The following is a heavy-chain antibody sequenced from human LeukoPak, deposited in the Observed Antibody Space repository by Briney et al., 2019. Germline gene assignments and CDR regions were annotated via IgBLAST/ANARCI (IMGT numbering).Heavy chain of an antibody. CDR1: GFTFDDYA. D-gene: IGHD6-13*01. CDR3: GGSRSFF. J-gene: IGHJ4*02. Sequence: GGSLRLSCAASGFTFDDYAMHWVRQAPGKGLEWVSLISWDGGSTYYADSVKGRFGTSRDNSKNTLYLQMNSLRADDTAVYYCGGSRSFFWGQGTLVTVSS. CDR2: ISWDGGST. V-gene: IGHV3-43D*03.